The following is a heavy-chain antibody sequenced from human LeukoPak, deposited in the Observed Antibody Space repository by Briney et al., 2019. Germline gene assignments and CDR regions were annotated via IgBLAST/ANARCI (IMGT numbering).Heavy chain of an antibody. J-gene: IGHJ3*02. CDR2: INSDGRSI. V-gene: IGHV3-74*01. D-gene: IGHD2-15*01. CDR3: ASGGRAGDIFDI. CDR1: GFTFSTNW. Sequence: GGSLRLSCAASGFTFSTNWMYWVRQAPGKGLVWVSRINSDGRSIGYADSVKGRFTISRDNAYNTLYLQMNSLRAEDTALYYCASGGRAGDIFDIWGQGTMVRVSS.